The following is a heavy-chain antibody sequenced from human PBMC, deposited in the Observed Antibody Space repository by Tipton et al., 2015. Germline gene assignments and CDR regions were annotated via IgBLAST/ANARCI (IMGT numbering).Heavy chain of an antibody. CDR1: GFTFTSYD. Sequence: SLRLSCAASGFTFTSYDMHWVRQAPGKGLEWVAVIWYDGSNKYYADSVKGRFTISRDNSKNTLYLQMNSLRAEDTAVYYCARRRGRFYFDFWGRGTLVTVSS. CDR3: ARRRGRFYFDF. CDR2: IWYDGSNK. D-gene: IGHD3-10*01. V-gene: IGHV3-33*01. J-gene: IGHJ2*01.